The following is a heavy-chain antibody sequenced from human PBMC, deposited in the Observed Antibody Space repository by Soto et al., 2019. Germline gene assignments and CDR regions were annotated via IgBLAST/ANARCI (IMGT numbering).Heavy chain of an antibody. V-gene: IGHV4-39*01. CDR1: GGSIISSNHY. CDR2: MYHSGNT. D-gene: IGHD3-9*01. CDR3: ARQYFDSWTGHYNGVFYVEF. J-gene: IGHJ4*01. Sequence: SETLSLTCTVSGGSIISSNHYWAWIRQPPGEGLEWIGSMYHSGNTYYNPSLNSRVTISVDTSKNQFSLKLSSVTAADTALYFCARQYFDSWTGHYNGVFYVEFWGNGARVT.